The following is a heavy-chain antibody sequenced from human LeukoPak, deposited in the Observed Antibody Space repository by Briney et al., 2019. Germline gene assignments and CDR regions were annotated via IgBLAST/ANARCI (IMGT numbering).Heavy chain of an antibody. Sequence: SETLSLTCSVSGVSFSSGSYYWSWIRQPPGKGLEWIGYIYNSGSTNYNPSLKSRVTISVDTSKNQFSLKLNSVTAADTAVYYCAPLAVTGTGEDYWGQGTLVTVSS. CDR1: GVSFSSGSYY. J-gene: IGHJ4*02. CDR2: IYNSGST. V-gene: IGHV4-61*01. D-gene: IGHD6-19*01. CDR3: APLAVTGTGEDY.